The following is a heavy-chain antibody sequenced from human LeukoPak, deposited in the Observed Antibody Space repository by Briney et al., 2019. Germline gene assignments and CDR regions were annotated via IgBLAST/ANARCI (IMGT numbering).Heavy chain of an antibody. CDR2: MNQDGSQK. J-gene: IGHJ4*02. V-gene: IGHV3-7*01. CDR1: GFTFSSYW. Sequence: GGSLKLSCAASGFTFSSYWMSWVRQAPGRGLEWVANMNQDGSQKYYVDSVKDRFTISRDNAKNSLYLQMNSLRDEDTAVYYCASGSLARGGSAYWGQGTLVTVSS. CDR3: ASGSLARGGSAY. D-gene: IGHD2-2*03.